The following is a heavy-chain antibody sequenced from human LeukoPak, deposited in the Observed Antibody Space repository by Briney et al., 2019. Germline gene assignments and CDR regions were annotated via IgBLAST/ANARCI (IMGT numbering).Heavy chain of an antibody. D-gene: IGHD2-21*01. CDR2: IRYDGSNR. J-gene: IGHJ4*02. V-gene: IGHV3-30*02. Sequence: GGSLRLSCAASGFTFSSYGMHWVRQAPGKGLEWVAFIRYDGSNRYYADSVKGRFTISRDNSKNTLYLRMNSLRAEDTAVYYCAKQTESYCGGDCYPGYWGQGTLVTVSS. CDR3: AKQTESYCGGDCYPGY. CDR1: GFTFSSYG.